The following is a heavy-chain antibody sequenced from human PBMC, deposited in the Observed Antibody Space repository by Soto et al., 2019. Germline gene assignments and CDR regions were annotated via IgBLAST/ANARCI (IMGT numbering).Heavy chain of an antibody. CDR3: ARVIQLYSGSGSYLYYFDY. D-gene: IGHD3-10*01. Sequence: SETLSLTCTDSGRSISGYYWSWIRQPPGKGLEWIGCLYYTGSTNFNPSLRSRVTISVDTSKNQFSLKLSSVTAADTAVYYCARVIQLYSGSGSYLYYFDYWGQGTLVTVSS. J-gene: IGHJ4*02. CDR2: LYYTGST. V-gene: IGHV4-59*01. CDR1: GRSISGYY.